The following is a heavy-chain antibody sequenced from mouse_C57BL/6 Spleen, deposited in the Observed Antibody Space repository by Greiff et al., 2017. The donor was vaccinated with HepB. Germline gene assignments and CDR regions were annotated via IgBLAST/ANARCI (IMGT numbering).Heavy chain of an antibody. D-gene: IGHD3-2*02. CDR2: INPNNGGT. CDR1: GYTFTDYN. J-gene: IGHJ4*01. Sequence: EVQGVESGPELVKPGASVKIPCKASGYTFTDYNMDWVKQSHGKSLEWIGDINPNNGGTIYNQKFKGKATLTVDKSSSTAYMELRSLTSEDTAVYCCARTAQPYAMDYWGQGTSVTVSS. CDR3: ARTAQPYAMDY. V-gene: IGHV1-18*01.